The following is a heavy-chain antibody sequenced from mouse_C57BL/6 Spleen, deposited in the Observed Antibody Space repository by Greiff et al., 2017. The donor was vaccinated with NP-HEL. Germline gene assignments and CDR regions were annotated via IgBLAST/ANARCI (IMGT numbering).Heavy chain of an antibody. Sequence: VQLQQSGPELVKPGASVKISCKASGYTFTDYYMNWVKQSHGKSLEWIGDINPNNGGTSYNQKFKGKATLTVDKSSSTAYMELRSLTSEDSAVYYCARGDGSSLDYWGQGTTLTVSS. CDR2: INPNNGGT. CDR3: ARGDGSSLDY. D-gene: IGHD1-1*01. V-gene: IGHV1-26*01. J-gene: IGHJ2*01. CDR1: GYTFTDYY.